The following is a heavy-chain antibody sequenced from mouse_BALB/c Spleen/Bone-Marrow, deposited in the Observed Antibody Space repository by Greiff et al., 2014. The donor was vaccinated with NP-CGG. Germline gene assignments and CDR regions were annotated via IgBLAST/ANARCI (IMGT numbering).Heavy chain of an antibody. J-gene: IGHJ4*01. CDR2: ISGGDAYT. Sequence: DVHLVESGGDLVKPGGSLKLSCAASELTYSSYGMSWVRQTPDKRLEWVATISGGDAYTYYPDSVKGRFTISRDSAKNILYLQMSSLKSEDTAMYYCGRGDGSMDYWGQGTSVTVSS. CDR1: ELTYSSYG. D-gene: IGHD3-3*01. CDR3: GRGDGSMDY. V-gene: IGHV5-6*01.